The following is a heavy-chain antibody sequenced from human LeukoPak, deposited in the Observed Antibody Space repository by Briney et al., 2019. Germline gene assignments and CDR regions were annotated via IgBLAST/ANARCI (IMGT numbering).Heavy chain of an antibody. D-gene: IGHD3-22*01. CDR3: ARGTDYYDSSGYRPVDAFDI. CDR1: GGSISSYY. CDR2: IYYSGST. Sequence: TSETLSLTCTVSGGSISSYYWSWIRQPPGKGLEWIGYIYYSGSTNYNPSLKSRVTISVDTSKNQFSMKLSSVTAADTAVYYCARGTDYYDSSGYRPVDAFDISGQGTMVTVSS. J-gene: IGHJ3*02. V-gene: IGHV4-59*01.